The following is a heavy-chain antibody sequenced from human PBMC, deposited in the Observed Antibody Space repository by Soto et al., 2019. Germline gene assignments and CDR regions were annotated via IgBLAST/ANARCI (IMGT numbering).Heavy chain of an antibody. J-gene: IGHJ4*02. V-gene: IGHV1-2*02. CDR1: GYTFTGYY. D-gene: IGHD2-15*01. Sequence: QVQLVQSGAEVKKPGASVKVSCKASGYTFTGYYMHWVRQAPGQGLEWMGWINPNSGGTNYAQKFQGRVTMTRDTSISTAYMELGRLRSDDTAVYYCARGDIVVVVAATWSFDYWGQGTLVTVSS. CDR2: INPNSGGT. CDR3: ARGDIVVVVAATWSFDY.